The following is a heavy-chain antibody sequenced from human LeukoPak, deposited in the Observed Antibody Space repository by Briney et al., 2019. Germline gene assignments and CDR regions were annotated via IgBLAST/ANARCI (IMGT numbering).Heavy chain of an antibody. V-gene: IGHV3-7*01. J-gene: IGHJ4*02. Sequence: GGSLRLSCAASGFTFSSHWMSWVRQAPGKGLEWVANIKKDGSEKYYADSVKGRFTISRDNSKNTLYLQMNSLRAEDTAVYYCAKSRSDVVDYWGQGTLVTVSS. CDR3: AKSRSDVVDY. D-gene: IGHD3-3*01. CDR2: IKKDGSEK. CDR1: GFTFSSHW.